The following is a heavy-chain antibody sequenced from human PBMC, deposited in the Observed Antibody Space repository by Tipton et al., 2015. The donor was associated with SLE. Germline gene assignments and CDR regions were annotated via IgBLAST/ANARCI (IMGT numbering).Heavy chain of an antibody. CDR1: GGSISSYY. CDR3: ARDGMYDYFDY. Sequence: TLSLTCTVSGGSISSYYWSWIQQPPGKGLEWIGYIYYSGSTNYNPSLKSRVTISVDTSKNQFSLKLSSVTAADTAVYYCARDGMYDYFDYWGQGTLVTVSS. D-gene: IGHD2-8*01. CDR2: IYYSGST. V-gene: IGHV4-59*01. J-gene: IGHJ4*02.